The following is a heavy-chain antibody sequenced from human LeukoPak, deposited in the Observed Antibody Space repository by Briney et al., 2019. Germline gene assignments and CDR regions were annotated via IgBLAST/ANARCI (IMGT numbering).Heavy chain of an antibody. V-gene: IGHV3-23*01. CDR3: AKEVEWPHYGLDV. D-gene: IGHD3-3*01. CDR2: ISGSGGTT. J-gene: IGHJ6*02. CDR1: GFTFSIYD. Sequence: GGSLRLSCAASGFTFSIYDMSWVRQAPGKGLEWVSAISGSGGTTYYADFVKGRFTISRDNSKNTLYLQMSSVRAEDTAVYYCAKEVEWPHYGLDVWGQGTTVTVSS.